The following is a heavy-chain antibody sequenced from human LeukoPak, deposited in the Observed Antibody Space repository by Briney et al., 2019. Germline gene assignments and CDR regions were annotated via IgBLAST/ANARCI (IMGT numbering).Heavy chain of an antibody. CDR1: GGSFSGYY. D-gene: IGHD5-18*01. CDR3: ARGGSEMRSGYSYGEF. Sequence: NPSETLSLTCAVYGGSFSGYYWSWIRQPPGKGLEWIGEINHSGSTNYNPSLKSRVTISVDTSRNQFSLKLSSVTAADTAVYYCARGGSEMRSGYSYGEFWGQGTLVTVSS. CDR2: INHSGST. V-gene: IGHV4-34*01. J-gene: IGHJ4*02.